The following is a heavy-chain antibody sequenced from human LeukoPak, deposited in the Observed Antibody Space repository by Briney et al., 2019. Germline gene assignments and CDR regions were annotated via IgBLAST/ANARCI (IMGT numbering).Heavy chain of an antibody. CDR3: ASGWTNFDY. CDR2: ISYDGSNR. J-gene: IGHJ4*02. V-gene: IGHV3-30*03. Sequence: GGSLRLSCAASGFTFSSYGMHWVRQAPGKGLEWVAVISYDGSNRYYADSVKGRFTISRDNSKNTVFLQMNSLRAEDTAVYYCASGWTNFDYWGQGTPVTVSS. D-gene: IGHD6-19*01. CDR1: GFTFSSYG.